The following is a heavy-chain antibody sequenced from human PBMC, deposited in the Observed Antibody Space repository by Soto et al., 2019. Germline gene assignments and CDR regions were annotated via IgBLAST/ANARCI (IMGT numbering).Heavy chain of an antibody. Sequence: QVQLVQSGAEVKKPGASVKVSCKASGYTFSSYGISWVRQAPGQGLEWMGWISAYNGNTNYAQKLQGRVTMTTDTSTSTADMELRSLRSDDTAVYYCARSPRGVVVVAATLTWFGPWGQGTLVTVSS. CDR1: GYTFSSYG. D-gene: IGHD2-15*01. CDR3: ARSPRGVVVVAATLTWFGP. V-gene: IGHV1-18*01. CDR2: ISAYNGNT. J-gene: IGHJ5*02.